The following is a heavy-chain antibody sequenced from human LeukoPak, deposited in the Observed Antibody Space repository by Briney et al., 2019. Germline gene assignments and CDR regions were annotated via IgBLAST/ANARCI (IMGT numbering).Heavy chain of an antibody. CDR2: ISYDGSNK. CDR1: GFTFSSYA. CDR3: ARGLRRGVYYYYYYYMGV. V-gene: IGHV3-30*04. J-gene: IGHJ6*03. D-gene: IGHD3-10*01. Sequence: QPGRSLRLSCAASGFTFSSYAMHWVRQAPGKGLEWVAVISYDGSNKYYADSVKGRFTISRDNSKNTLYLQMNSLRAEDTAVYYCARGLRRGVYYYYYYYMGVWGKGTTVTVPS.